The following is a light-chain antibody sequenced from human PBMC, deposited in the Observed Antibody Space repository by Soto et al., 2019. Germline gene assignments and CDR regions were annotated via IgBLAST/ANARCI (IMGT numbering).Light chain of an antibody. Sequence: DVVMTQSPLSLPVTLGQPASISCRSSQSLIYSDGIAYLNWFHQRPGQSPRRLIYKVSNRDSGVPDRFSGSGSVTDFTLTISRVEAEDVGVYYCMQGTHWPPTFGRGTKVEIK. CDR2: KVS. CDR1: QSLIYSDGIAY. CDR3: MQGTHWPPT. V-gene: IGKV2-30*01. J-gene: IGKJ1*01.